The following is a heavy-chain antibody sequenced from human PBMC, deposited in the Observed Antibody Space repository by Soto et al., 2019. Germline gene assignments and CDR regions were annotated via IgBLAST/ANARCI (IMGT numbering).Heavy chain of an antibody. J-gene: IGHJ6*04. D-gene: IGHD4-4*01. Sequence: PGGSLRLSCAASGFTFSSYAMSWVRQAPGKGLEWVSYISSSGSTIYYADSVKGRFTISRDNAKNSLYLQMNSLRAEDTAVYYCARDFTDPLDVWGKGTTVTVSS. CDR1: GFTFSSYA. V-gene: IGHV3-48*04. CDR2: ISSSGSTI. CDR3: ARDFTDPLDV.